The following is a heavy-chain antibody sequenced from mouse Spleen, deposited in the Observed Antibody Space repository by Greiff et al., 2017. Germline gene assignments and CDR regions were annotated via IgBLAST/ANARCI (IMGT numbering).Heavy chain of an antibody. CDR3: ARQGLGRFDY. Sequence: EVKLVESGGGLVKPGGSLKLSCAASGFTFSSYAMSWVRQTPEKRLEWVATISSGGSYTYYPDSVKGRFTISRDNAKNTLYLQMSSLRSEDTAMYYCARQGLGRFDYWGQGTTLTVSS. CDR1: GFTFSSYA. D-gene: IGHD4-1*01. V-gene: IGHV5-9-3*01. CDR2: ISSGGSYT. J-gene: IGHJ2*01.